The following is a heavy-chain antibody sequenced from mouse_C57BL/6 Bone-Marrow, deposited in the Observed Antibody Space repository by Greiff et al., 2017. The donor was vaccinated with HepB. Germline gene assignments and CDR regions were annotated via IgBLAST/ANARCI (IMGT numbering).Heavy chain of an antibody. V-gene: IGHV5-12*01. CDR3: ARHKDY. CDR1: GFTFSDYY. CDR2: ISNGGGST. J-gene: IGHJ4*01. Sequence: EVQRVESGGGLVQPGGTLKLSCAASGFTFSDYYMYWVRQTPEKRLEWVAYISNGGGSTYYPDTVKGRFTISRDNAKNTLYLQMSRLKSEDTAMYYCARHKDYWGQGTSVTVSS.